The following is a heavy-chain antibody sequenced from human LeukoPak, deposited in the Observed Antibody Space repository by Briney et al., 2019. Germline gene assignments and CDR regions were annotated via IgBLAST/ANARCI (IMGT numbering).Heavy chain of an antibody. Sequence: PSETLSLTCTVSGGSISNYYWSWIRQPPGKGLEWIGYIFYSGSTNYNPSLKSRVTISIDTSKNQFSLKLSSVTAADTAVYYCARLQYYYDSSGYCYFDYWGQGTLVTVSS. J-gene: IGHJ4*02. D-gene: IGHD3-22*01. CDR3: ARLQYYYDSSGYCYFDY. V-gene: IGHV4-59*08. CDR1: GGSISNYY. CDR2: IFYSGST.